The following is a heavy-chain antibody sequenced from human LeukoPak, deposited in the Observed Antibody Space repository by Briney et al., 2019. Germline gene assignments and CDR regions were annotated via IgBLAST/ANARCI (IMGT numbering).Heavy chain of an antibody. J-gene: IGHJ4*02. V-gene: IGHV3-73*01. CDR1: GFTFSASA. Sequence: GGSLRLSCAASGFTFSASAMHWVRQASGKGLEWVGRIRNKANDYATLYAASGKGRFTISRDDSTNMAYLQMNSLNTEDTAMYYCTRHGNGDDTSGYTDYWGQGTLVTVSS. CDR3: TRHGNGDDTSGYTDY. D-gene: IGHD3-22*01. CDR2: IRNKANDYAT.